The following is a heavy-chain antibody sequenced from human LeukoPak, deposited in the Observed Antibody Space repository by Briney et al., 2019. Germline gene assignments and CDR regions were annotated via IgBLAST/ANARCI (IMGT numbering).Heavy chain of an antibody. CDR2: INHSRST. CDR3: ASLRITMVRGVIIYYYYYGMDV. Sequence: SETLSLTCAVYGGSFSGYYWSWIRQPPGKGLEWIGEINHSRSTNYNPSLKSRVTISVDTSKNQFSLKLSSVTVADTAVYYCASLRITMVRGVIIYYYYYGMDVWGQGTTVTVSS. V-gene: IGHV4-34*01. CDR1: GGSFSGYY. J-gene: IGHJ6*02. D-gene: IGHD3-10*01.